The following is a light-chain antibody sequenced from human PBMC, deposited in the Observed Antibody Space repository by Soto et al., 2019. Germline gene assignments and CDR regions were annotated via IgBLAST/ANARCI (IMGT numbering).Light chain of an antibody. CDR1: QSISSW. J-gene: IGKJ1*01. CDR2: KTS. Sequence: DIQMTQSPSTLSASVGDRVTITCRASQSISSWLAWYQQKPGRAPKLLSYKTSNLESGVPSRFSGSGSGTEFTLTISSLQPDDFATYYCQQYNSYSPWTFGQGTKVEIK. CDR3: QQYNSYSPWT. V-gene: IGKV1-5*03.